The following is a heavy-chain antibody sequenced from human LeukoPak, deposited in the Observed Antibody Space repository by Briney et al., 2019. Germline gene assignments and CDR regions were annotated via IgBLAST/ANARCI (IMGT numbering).Heavy chain of an antibody. CDR1: GFTVSSNY. Sequence: EGSLRLSCAASGFTVSSNYMSWVRQAPGKGLEWVSVIYSGGSTYYADSVKGRFTISRDNSKNTLYLQMNSLRAEDTAVYYCARARYSYDPSRFDYWGQGTLVTVSS. CDR2: IYSGGST. D-gene: IGHD5-18*01. J-gene: IGHJ4*02. CDR3: ARARYSYDPSRFDY. V-gene: IGHV3-53*01.